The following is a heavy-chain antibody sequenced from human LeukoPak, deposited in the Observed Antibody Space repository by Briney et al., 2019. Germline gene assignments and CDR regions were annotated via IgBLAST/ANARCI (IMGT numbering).Heavy chain of an antibody. CDR3: ARGEPVSDY. CDR2: IYYSGST. Sequence: SETLSLTCTVSGGSISSYYWSWIRQPPGKGLEWIGYIYYSGSTNYNPSLKSRVTISVDTSKNQFSLKLSSVTAADTAVYYCARGEPVSDYGGQGTLVTVSS. J-gene: IGHJ4*02. D-gene: IGHD3-16*01. V-gene: IGHV4-59*01. CDR1: GGSISSYY.